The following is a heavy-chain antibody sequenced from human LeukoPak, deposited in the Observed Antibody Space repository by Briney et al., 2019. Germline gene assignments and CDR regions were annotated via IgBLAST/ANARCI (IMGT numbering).Heavy chain of an antibody. CDR2: FDPEDGET. J-gene: IGHJ4*02. CDR3: ATAPRLGDYVWGSYRYTEPPDY. CDR1: GYTLTELS. D-gene: IGHD3-16*02. Sequence: ASVKVSCKVSGYTLTELSMHWVRQAPGKGLEWMGGFDPEDGETIYAQEFQGRVTMTEDTSTDTAYMELSSLRSEDTAVYYCATAPRLGDYVWGSYRYTEPPDYWGQGTLVTVSS. V-gene: IGHV1-24*01.